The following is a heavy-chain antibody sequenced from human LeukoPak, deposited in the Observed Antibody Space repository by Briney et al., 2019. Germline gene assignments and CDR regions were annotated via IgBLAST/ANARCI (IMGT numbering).Heavy chain of an antibody. CDR1: GFTLNSYS. V-gene: IGHV3-30-3*02. CDR2: ISDDETYK. D-gene: IGHD1-26*01. Sequence: GGSLRLSCAASGFTLNSYSMHWVRQAPGKGLEWVTAISDDETYKFYADSVKGRFTISRDNSKNTLYLQMNSLRAEDTAVYYCAKSNVGSGPGTGWGQGTLVTVSS. CDR3: AKSNVGSGPGTG. J-gene: IGHJ4*02.